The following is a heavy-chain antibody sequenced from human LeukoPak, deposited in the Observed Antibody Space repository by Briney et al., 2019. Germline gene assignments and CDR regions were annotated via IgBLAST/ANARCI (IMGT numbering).Heavy chain of an antibody. CDR1: GDSISSNYW. V-gene: IGHV4-61*01. Sequence: PSETLSLTCAVSGDSISSNYWWSWVRQPPGKGLEWIGYTYYSGSTKYNPSLKSRVTISVDTSKNQFSLKLSSVTAADTAVYYCARGSGEDRSGYYYSQGGWFDPWGQGTLVTVSS. CDR2: TYYSGST. D-gene: IGHD3-22*01. J-gene: IGHJ5*02. CDR3: ARGSGEDRSGYYYSQGGWFDP.